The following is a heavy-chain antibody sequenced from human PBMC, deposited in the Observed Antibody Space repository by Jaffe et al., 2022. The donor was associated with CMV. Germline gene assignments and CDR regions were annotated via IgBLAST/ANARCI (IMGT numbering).Heavy chain of an antibody. Sequence: QVQLVQSGAEVKKPGSSVKVSCKASGGTFSSYAISWVRQAPGQGLEWMGGIIPIFGTANYAQKFQGRVTITADESTSTAYMELSSLRSEDTAVYYCARDDFWSGYYTLNYYGMDVWGQGTTVTVSS. CDR1: GGTFSSYA. CDR3: ARDDFWSGYYTLNYYGMDV. V-gene: IGHV1-69*01. J-gene: IGHJ6*02. CDR2: IIPIFGTA. D-gene: IGHD3-3*01.